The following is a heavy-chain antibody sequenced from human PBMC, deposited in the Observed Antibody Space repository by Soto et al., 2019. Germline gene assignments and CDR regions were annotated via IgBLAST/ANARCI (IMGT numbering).Heavy chain of an antibody. CDR3: ARDPGAASFDF. J-gene: IGHJ4*02. CDR2: INTSNDNK. D-gene: IGHD2-15*01. V-gene: IGHV1-18*01. Sequence: QVHLVQSGAEVKKPGASVKVSCKASGYTFTNYGISWVRQAPGEGLEWVGWINTSNDNKLYAQKLQGRLTLPTDTSTSTAYMDLTTLRSDDTAGYFCARDPGAASFDFWAQGTLVTVSS. CDR1: GYTFTNYG.